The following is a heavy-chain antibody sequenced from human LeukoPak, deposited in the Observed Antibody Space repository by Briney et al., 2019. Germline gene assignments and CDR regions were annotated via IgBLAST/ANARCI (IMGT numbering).Heavy chain of an antibody. J-gene: IGHJ5*02. CDR2: INPNSGGT. V-gene: IGHV1-2*02. D-gene: IGHD5-24*01. CDR1: GYTFTGYY. CDR3: ARQAKVENWFDP. Sequence: ASVKVSCKASGYTFTGYYMHWVRQAPGQGLEWMGWINPNSGGTNYAQKFQGRVTMTRDTSISTAYMELSRLRSDDTAVYYCARQAKVENWFDPWGQGTLVTVSS.